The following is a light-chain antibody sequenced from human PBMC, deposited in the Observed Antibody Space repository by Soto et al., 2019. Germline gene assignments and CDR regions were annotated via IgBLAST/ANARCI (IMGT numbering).Light chain of an antibody. V-gene: IGLV2-8*01. CDR2: EVS. CDR1: SSDVGGSNF. Sequence: QSALTQPPSASGSPGQSVTISCTGTSSDVGGSNFVSWYQQHPGKVPKVIIYEVSQRPSGVPARFSGSKSGNTASLTVSGFQAEDEAHYYCSSYAGNSNYVFRNGTTVTVL. J-gene: IGLJ1*01. CDR3: SSYAGNSNYV.